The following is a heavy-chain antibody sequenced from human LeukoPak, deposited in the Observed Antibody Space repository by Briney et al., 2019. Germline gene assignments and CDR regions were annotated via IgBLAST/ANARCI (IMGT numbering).Heavy chain of an antibody. Sequence: SETLSLTCTVSGYSISSAYYWGWIRQPPGKGLDWIGSIYHSGTTYYNPSLKSRVTVSVDTSKNQFSLKLTSVTAADTAVYYCARARYGSGSYLAFDIWGQGTMVTVSS. CDR1: GYSISSAYY. CDR2: IYHSGTT. D-gene: IGHD3-10*01. V-gene: IGHV4-38-2*02. J-gene: IGHJ3*02. CDR3: ARARYGSGSYLAFDI.